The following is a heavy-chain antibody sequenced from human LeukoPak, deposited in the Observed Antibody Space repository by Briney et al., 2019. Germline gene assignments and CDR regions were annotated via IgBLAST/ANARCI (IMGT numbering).Heavy chain of an antibody. CDR1: GFTFDDYA. CDR2: VSIDGSSR. J-gene: IGHJ4*02. V-gene: IGHV3-74*01. CDR3: ARASGNNYGRFDS. D-gene: IGHD5-18*01. Sequence: GGSLRLSCAASGFTFDDYAMHWVRQAPGKGLVWVSRVSIDGSSRSYADSVKGRFTISRDNAKNTLYLQMNSLRVEDTAVYYCARASGNNYGRFDSWGQGTLVTVSS.